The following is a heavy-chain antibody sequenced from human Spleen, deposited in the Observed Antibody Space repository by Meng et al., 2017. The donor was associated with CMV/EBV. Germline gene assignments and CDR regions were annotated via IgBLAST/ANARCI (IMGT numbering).Heavy chain of an antibody. Sequence: GGSLRLSCAASGFTFSSYAMSWVRQAPGKGLEWVSAISGSGGSTYSADSVKGRFTISRDNSKNTLYLQMNSLRAEDTAVYYCAKGSVMVANSEYDYWGKGTLVTVSS. D-gene: IGHD4/OR15-4a*01. CDR2: ISGSGGST. V-gene: IGHV3-23*01. CDR1: GFTFSSYA. CDR3: AKGSVMVANSEYDY. J-gene: IGHJ4*02.